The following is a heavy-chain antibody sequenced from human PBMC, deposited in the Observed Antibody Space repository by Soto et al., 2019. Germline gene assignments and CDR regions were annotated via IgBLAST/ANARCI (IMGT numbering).Heavy chain of an antibody. CDR3: ARSVTWGLDV. V-gene: IGHV3-48*02. CDR1: GFTFSLYS. CDR2: ISRSGTGI. Sequence: EVQLVESGGGLVQPGGSLRLSCAPSGFTFSLYSMSWVRQAPGKGLEWIAYISRSGTGIHYEDSVKVRFTISRDDATKSMHLQMNRLRDGDTAVYYCARSVTWGLDVWGQGTTVSISS. D-gene: IGHD3-10*01. J-gene: IGHJ6*02.